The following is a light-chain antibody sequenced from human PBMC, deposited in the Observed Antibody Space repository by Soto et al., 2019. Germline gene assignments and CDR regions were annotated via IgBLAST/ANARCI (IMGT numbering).Light chain of an antibody. J-gene: IGKJ4*01. Sequence: EIVLTQSPGTLSLSPGERATLSCRASQSVSSSYLAWYQQKPGQAPRLLIYGASSRATGIPHRFSGSGSGTDVTLTISRREPEDFAVYYCQQYGSSPLTFGGGTKVEIK. CDR1: QSVSSSY. CDR2: GAS. V-gene: IGKV3-20*01. CDR3: QQYGSSPLT.